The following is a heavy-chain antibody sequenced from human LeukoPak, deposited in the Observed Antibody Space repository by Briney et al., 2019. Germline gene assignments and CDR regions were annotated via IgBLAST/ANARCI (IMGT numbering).Heavy chain of an antibody. V-gene: IGHV4-38-2*02. Sequence: SETLSLTCTVSGYSISSGYYWGWIRQPPGKGLEWIGSIYHSGSTYYNPSLKSRVTISVDTSKNQFSLKLSSVTAADTAVYYCARDDSSSVDYGGQGTLVTVSS. CDR3: ARDDSSSVDY. CDR2: IYHSGST. D-gene: IGHD6-6*01. CDR1: GYSISSGYY. J-gene: IGHJ4*02.